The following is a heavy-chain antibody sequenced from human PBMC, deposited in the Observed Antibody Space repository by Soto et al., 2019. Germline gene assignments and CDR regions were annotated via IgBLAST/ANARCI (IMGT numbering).Heavy chain of an antibody. CDR3: ARTLDCSSTSCYLKRVYYGMDV. V-gene: IGHV1-46*01. CDR2: INPSGGST. Sequence: ASVKVSCKASGYTFTSYYMHWVRQARGQGLEWMGIINPSGGSTSYAQKFQGRVTMTRDTSTSTVYMELSSLRSEDTAVYYCARTLDCSSTSCYLKRVYYGMDVWGQGTTVTVSS. J-gene: IGHJ6*02. D-gene: IGHD2-2*01. CDR1: GYTFTSYY.